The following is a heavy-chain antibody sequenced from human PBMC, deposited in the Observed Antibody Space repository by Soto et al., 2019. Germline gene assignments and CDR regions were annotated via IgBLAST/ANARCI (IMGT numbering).Heavy chain of an antibody. Sequence: QVQLQESGPGLVRPSETLSLTCTVSSDSISSYYWIWIRQSPGKGLEWIGYTDYSGNTNYNPSLKSRVTISGDTSKNQFSLRRSSVTAADTAVYYCARAVGDPLYYLDYWGQRTLVTVSS. J-gene: IGHJ4*02. V-gene: IGHV4-59*08. CDR1: SDSISSYY. CDR3: ARAVGDPLYYLDY. D-gene: IGHD6-19*01. CDR2: TDYSGNT.